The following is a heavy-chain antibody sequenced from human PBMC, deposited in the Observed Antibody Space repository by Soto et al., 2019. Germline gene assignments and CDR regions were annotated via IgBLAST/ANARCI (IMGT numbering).Heavy chain of an antibody. V-gene: IGHV4-61*01. CDR2: IYYSGST. Sequence: SETLSLTCTVSGGSVSSGSYYWSWIRQPPGKGLEWIGYIYYSGSTNYNPSLKSRVTISVDTSKNQFSLKLSSVTAADTAVYYCARGPLWFGELLSWFDPRGQRTPVTVSS. CDR3: ARGPLWFGELLSWFDP. CDR1: GGSVSSGSYY. D-gene: IGHD3-10*01. J-gene: IGHJ5*02.